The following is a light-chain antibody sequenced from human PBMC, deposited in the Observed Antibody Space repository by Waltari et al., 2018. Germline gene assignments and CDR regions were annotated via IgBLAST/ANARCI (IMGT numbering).Light chain of an antibody. CDR2: ATY. V-gene: IGKV1-27*01. Sequence: DIQMTQSPSSLSASVGARVTITCRASQDIYNYLAWYQQKPGKAPSLLIYATYTLQSGVPSRFSGSGSGTEFTLTISNLQPEDVATYYCQKYNSAPRTFGGGTKVEL. CDR3: QKYNSAPRT. CDR1: QDIYNY. J-gene: IGKJ4*01.